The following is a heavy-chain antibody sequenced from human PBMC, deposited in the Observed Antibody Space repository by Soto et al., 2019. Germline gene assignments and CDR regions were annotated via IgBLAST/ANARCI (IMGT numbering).Heavy chain of an antibody. V-gene: IGHV3-48*03. CDR1: GFTFSSYE. CDR2: ISSSGSTI. Sequence: PGGSLRLSCAASGFTFSSYEMNWVRQAPGKGLEWVSYISSSGSTIYYADSVKGRFTISRDNAKNSLYLQMNSLRAEDTAVYYCARGLYDYVWGSPRGMDVWGQGTTVTVSS. D-gene: IGHD3-16*01. J-gene: IGHJ6*02. CDR3: ARGLYDYVWGSPRGMDV.